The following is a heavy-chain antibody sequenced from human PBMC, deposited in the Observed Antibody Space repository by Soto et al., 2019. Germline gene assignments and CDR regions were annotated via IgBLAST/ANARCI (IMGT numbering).Heavy chain of an antibody. CDR1: GGSISSGGYS. J-gene: IGHJ4*02. Sequence: TLSLTCAVSGGSISSGGYSWSWIRQPPGKGLEWIGYIYHGGSTYYNPSLKSRVTISVDRSKNQFSLKLSSVTAADTAVYYCASLYDSSGRVIDYWGQGTLVTVSS. CDR3: ASLYDSSGRVIDY. CDR2: IYHGGST. V-gene: IGHV4-30-2*01. D-gene: IGHD3-22*01.